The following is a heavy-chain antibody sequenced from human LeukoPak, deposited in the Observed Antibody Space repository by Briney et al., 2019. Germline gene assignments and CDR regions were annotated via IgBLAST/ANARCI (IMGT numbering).Heavy chain of an antibody. D-gene: IGHD1-26*01. CDR3: ARDRSGRRGYSDY. J-gene: IGHJ4*02. CDR2: IWYDGSNK. Sequence: PGGSLRLSCASSGFTFSSYGMHWVRQAPGKGLEWVAVIWYDGSNKYYADSVKGRFTISRDNSKNTLYLQMNSLRAEDTAVYYCARDRSGRRGYSDYWGQGTLVTVSS. CDR1: GFTFSSYG. V-gene: IGHV3-33*01.